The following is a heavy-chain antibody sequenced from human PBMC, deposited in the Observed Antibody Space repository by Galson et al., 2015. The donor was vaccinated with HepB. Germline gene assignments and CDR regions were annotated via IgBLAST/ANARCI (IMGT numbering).Heavy chain of an antibody. Sequence: SLRLSCAASGFTFSDYYMSWIRLAPGKGLERVSYISSSGSTIYYADSVKGRFTISRDNAKNSLYLQMNSLRAEDTAVYYCARDSAWGLARPLLDYWGQGTLVTVSS. CDR2: ISSSGSTI. CDR1: GFTFSDYY. J-gene: IGHJ4*02. D-gene: IGHD3-16*01. V-gene: IGHV3-11*01. CDR3: ARDSAWGLARPLLDY.